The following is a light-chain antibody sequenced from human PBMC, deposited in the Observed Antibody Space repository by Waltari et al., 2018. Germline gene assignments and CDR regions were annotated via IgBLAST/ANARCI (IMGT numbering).Light chain of an antibody. CDR1: QNINSR. CDR3: QQYNSYSLT. J-gene: IGKJ4*01. V-gene: IGKV1-5*03. CDR2: KAS. Sequence: DIQMTQSTSTLSASVGDRVTITCRASQNINSRLAWYQQKPGKAPNLLIYKASSLESGVPSRFSGSGSGTEFTLTISSLQPDDFATYYCQQYNSYSLTFGGGTKVEIK.